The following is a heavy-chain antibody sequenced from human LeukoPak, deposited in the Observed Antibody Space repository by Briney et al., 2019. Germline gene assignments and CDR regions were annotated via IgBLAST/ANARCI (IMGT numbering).Heavy chain of an antibody. CDR3: ARGGVLSDC. CDR2: IYSGGST. CDR1: GFTVSSNS. J-gene: IGHJ4*02. Sequence: GGSLRLSCAASGFTVSSNSMTWVRQAPGKGLEWFSVIYSGGSTYYADSVKGRFTISRDKNTLYLQMNSLRAEDTAVYYCARGGVLSDCWGQGTLVTVSS. V-gene: IGHV3-66*01. D-gene: IGHD2/OR15-2a*01.